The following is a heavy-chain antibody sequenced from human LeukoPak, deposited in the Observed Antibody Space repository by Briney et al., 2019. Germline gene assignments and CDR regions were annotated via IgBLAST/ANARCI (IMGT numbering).Heavy chain of an antibody. V-gene: IGHV3-21*04. Sequence: PGGSLRLSCAASGFTFSSCSMNWVRQAPGKGLEWVSSISGSSTDIYYADSVKGRFTISRDNAKNSLYLQMNSLRAEDTAVYFCARDPSNTSGRYPYFDNWGQGTLVTVSS. J-gene: IGHJ4*02. D-gene: IGHD6-19*01. CDR3: ARDPSNTSGRYPYFDN. CDR1: GFTFSSCS. CDR2: ISGSSTDI.